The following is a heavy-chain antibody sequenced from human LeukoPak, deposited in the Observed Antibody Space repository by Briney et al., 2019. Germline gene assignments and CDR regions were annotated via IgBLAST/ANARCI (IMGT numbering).Heavy chain of an antibody. Sequence: SETLSLTCTVSGGSISSGNFYWSWIRQPPGKGLEWIGYIFYLGSTYYNLSLKSRVTMSVDTSKNQFSLKLRSVTAADTAVYYCARKYPDHWFDPWGQGTLVTVS. CDR3: ARKYPDHWFDP. CDR1: GGSISSGNFY. V-gene: IGHV4-30-4*01. CDR2: IFYLGST. D-gene: IGHD6-6*01. J-gene: IGHJ5*02.